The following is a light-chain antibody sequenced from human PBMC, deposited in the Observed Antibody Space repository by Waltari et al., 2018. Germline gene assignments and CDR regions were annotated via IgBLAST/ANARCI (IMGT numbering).Light chain of an antibody. Sequence: QSVVTKPPSVSGTPGQRVTISCSGSYSNIGTNTVNWYQQLPETAPKLLIYSNDRRPSGVPDRFSGSKSGTSASLGISGLQSEDEADYYCAAWDDSLNGHMVFGGGTKVTVL. CDR1: YSNIGTNT. CDR2: SND. J-gene: IGLJ2*01. CDR3: AAWDDSLNGHMV. V-gene: IGLV1-44*01.